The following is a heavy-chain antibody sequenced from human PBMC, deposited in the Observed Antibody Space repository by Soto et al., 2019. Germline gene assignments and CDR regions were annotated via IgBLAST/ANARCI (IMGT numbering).Heavy chain of an antibody. Sequence: SETLSLTCAVSGGSISSSNWWSWVRQPPEKGLEWIGEIYQSGSTIYNPSLKSRVIISVDTSKNQFSLKLSSVTAADTAVYYCARWGGSYCSGGSCYLDPWGQGTLVTVS. CDR1: GGSISSSNW. J-gene: IGHJ5*02. D-gene: IGHD2-15*01. CDR2: IYQSGST. V-gene: IGHV4-4*02. CDR3: ARWGGSYCSGGSCYLDP.